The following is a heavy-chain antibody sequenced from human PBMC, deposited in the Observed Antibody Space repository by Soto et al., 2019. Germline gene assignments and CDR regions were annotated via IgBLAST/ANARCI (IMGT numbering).Heavy chain of an antibody. D-gene: IGHD4-17*01. Sequence: QVHLVQSETEVKEPGASVTVSCKTSHATFTGYTINWVRQAPGQGLEWLGWISSLSGNTYYARDFQGRLTMTTNTSAATAYMELRSLRSVDTAVYFCARGTVTSGGGFGPWGQGTLVTVSS. CDR2: ISSLSGNT. J-gene: IGHJ5*02. CDR1: HATFTGYT. CDR3: ARGTVTSGGGFGP. V-gene: IGHV1-18*04.